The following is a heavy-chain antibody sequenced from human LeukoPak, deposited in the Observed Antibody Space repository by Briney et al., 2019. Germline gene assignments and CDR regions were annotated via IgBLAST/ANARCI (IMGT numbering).Heavy chain of an antibody. CDR1: GFTFSSYA. J-gene: IGHJ4*02. CDR3: ARDNYNAY. V-gene: IGHV3-23*01. Sequence: HAGGSLRLSCAASGFTFSSYAMNWVRQAPGKGLEWVSGISGSGGGAYYADSVKGRFTISRDNSKKTLYLQMNSLRAEDTAVYYCARDNYNAYWGQGTLVTVSS. CDR2: ISGSGGGA.